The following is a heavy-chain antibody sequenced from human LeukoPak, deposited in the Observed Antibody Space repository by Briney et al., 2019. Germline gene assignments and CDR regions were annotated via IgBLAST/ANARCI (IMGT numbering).Heavy chain of an antibody. D-gene: IGHD2-2*01. V-gene: IGHV3-30-3*01. CDR3: ARGIVVVPAADFFDY. Sequence: PGGSLRLSCAASGFTFSSYAMHWVRQAPGKGLEWVAVISYDGSNKYYADSVKGRFTISRDNSKNTLYLQMNSLRAEDTAVYYCARGIVVVPAADFFDYWGQGTLVTVSS. CDR1: GFTFSSYA. J-gene: IGHJ4*02. CDR2: ISYDGSNK.